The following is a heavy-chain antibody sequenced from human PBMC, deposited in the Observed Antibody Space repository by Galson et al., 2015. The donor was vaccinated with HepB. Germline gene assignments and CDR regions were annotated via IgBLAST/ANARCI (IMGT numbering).Heavy chain of an antibody. Sequence: SLRLSCAASGFTFSYYAMSWVRQAPGKGLEWISAITPSGDNTYSADSMKGRFPISRDNSQNTLFLQMNNLRADDTAMYFCAKVFPEKTDGWYRQALYYFDSWGQGTRVTVSS. V-gene: IGHV3-23*01. CDR2: ITPSGDNT. CDR1: GFTFSYYA. CDR3: AKVFPEKTDGWYRQALYYFDS. J-gene: IGHJ4*02. D-gene: IGHD6-19*01.